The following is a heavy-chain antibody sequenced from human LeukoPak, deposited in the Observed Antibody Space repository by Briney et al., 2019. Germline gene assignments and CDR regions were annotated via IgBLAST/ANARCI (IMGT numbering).Heavy chain of an antibody. CDR2: IGSDGSST. V-gene: IGHV3-74*01. Sequence: LGGSLRLSCAASGFTFSNYWMHWVRQAPGKGLVWVSRIGSDGSSTSYADSVKGRFTISRDNAKNMLYLQMNSLRVEDTAVYYCARGPIVGATTWFDPWGQGTLVTVSS. D-gene: IGHD1-26*01. J-gene: IGHJ5*02. CDR3: ARGPIVGATTWFDP. CDR1: GFTFSNYW.